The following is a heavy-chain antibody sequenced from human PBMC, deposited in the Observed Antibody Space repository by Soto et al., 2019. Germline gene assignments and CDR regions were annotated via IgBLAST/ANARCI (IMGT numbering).Heavy chain of an antibody. CDR3: AGRLTTAASLDY. V-gene: IGHV3-53*01. CDR1: GFTVSNNH. D-gene: IGHD3-16*01. J-gene: IGHJ4*02. CDR2: VHGGGST. Sequence: VQLVESGGGLIQPGGSLRLSCAASGFTVSNNHMTWVRQAAGKGLELVSFVHGGGSTSYADSVKGRFTITRDNSKNPLYLQMDCLRAEDTAIYYCAGRLTTAASLDYWGRGTLVTVSS.